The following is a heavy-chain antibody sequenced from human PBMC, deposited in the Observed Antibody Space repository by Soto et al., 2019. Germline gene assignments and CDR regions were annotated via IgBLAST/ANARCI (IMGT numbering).Heavy chain of an antibody. CDR2: IGRGGNTI. Sequence: GGSLRLSCAASGFTFSDYSMNWVRQAPGKGLEWISYIGRGGNTIYYADSVKGRFTISRDNAKKLLYLQMNSLRDEDTAVYYCARDPVEDVWGQGTTVTVSS. CDR1: GFTFSDYS. CDR3: ARDPVEDV. J-gene: IGHJ6*02. V-gene: IGHV3-48*02.